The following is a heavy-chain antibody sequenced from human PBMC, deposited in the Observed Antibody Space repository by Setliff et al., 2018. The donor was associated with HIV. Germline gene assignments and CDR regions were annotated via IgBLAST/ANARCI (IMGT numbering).Heavy chain of an antibody. D-gene: IGHD3-16*02. CDR1: GGSISSGGYY. J-gene: IGHJ4*02. V-gene: IGHV4-31*03. Sequence: KTSETLSLTCTVSGGSISSGGYYWSWIRQHPGKGLEWIGYIYYSGSTYYNPSLKSRVTISVDTSKNQFSLKLSSVTAADTAVYYCAREQDRCLNYWGQGTLVTVSS. CDR2: IYYSGST. CDR3: AREQDRCLNY.